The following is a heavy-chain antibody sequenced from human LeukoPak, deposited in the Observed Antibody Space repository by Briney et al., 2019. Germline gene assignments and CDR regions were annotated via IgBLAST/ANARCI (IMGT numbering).Heavy chain of an antibody. D-gene: IGHD3-22*01. CDR3: AAFYDSSGYLDY. V-gene: IGHV4-39*01. Sequence: SETLSLTCTVSGDSISSMTYYWSWIRQPPGKGLEWIGSLCNGRTTYYNPSLKGQVTMSIDTSENQFSLKLTSVTAADTAVYYCAAFYDSSGYLDYWGQGTLVTVSS. J-gene: IGHJ4*02. CDR1: GDSISSMTYY. CDR2: LCNGRTT.